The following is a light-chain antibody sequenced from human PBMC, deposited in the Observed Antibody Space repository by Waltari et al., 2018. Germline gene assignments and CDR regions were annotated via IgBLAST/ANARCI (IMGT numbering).Light chain of an antibody. CDR1: QTITRY. V-gene: IGKV1-39*01. Sequence: DIQMTQSPSSLSASVGDRVTITCRESQTITRYLNWYQQKPGKAPNLLICAASSLQSGVPSRFSGSGSGTDFTLTISSLQPEDFATYYCQQSYTSLPITFGQGTRLEIK. CDR2: AAS. CDR3: QQSYTSLPIT. J-gene: IGKJ5*01.